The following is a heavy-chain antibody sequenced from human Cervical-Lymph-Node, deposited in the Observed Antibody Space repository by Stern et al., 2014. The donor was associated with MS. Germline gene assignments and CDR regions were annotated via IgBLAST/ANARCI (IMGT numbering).Heavy chain of an antibody. CDR1: GYSFTIYY. V-gene: IGHV5-51*01. CDR3: ARHVQGFDY. J-gene: IGHJ4*02. Sequence: EMQLVESGAEVKKPGESLKISCKLSGYSFTIYYIAWVRQMPGKGLEWMGVIYPYDSDTTYSPSFQGQVTISADKSITTASLQWSSLRASDTAMYYCARHVQGFDYWGQGTLVTVSS. CDR2: IYPYDSDT.